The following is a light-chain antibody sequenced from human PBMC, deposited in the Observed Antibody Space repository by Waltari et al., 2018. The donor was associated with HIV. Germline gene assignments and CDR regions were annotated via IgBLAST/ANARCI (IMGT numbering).Light chain of an antibody. CDR2: KAS. J-gene: IGKJ1*01. Sequence: DIQMTQSPSTLSASVGDRVTITCRASQSINSWLAWYQQKPGAAPKLVIYKASNLESGVPSRFSGSGFGTEFTLTISSLQPDDFATYYCQQYNRYSWTFGQGTKVDIK. V-gene: IGKV1-5*03. CDR1: QSINSW. CDR3: QQYNRYSWT.